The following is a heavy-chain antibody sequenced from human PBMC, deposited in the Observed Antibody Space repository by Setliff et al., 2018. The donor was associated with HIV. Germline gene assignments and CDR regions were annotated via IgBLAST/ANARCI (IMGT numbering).Heavy chain of an antibody. CDR3: ASLPVVVTIPEGPFDF. Sequence: AGGSLRLSCAASGFTFSKYWMHWVRQAPGKGLVWLSRINSDGRSTTYADFVKGRFSISRDNAKNTVYLQMSSLTVEDTAVYYCASLPVVVTIPEGPFDFWGQGTMVTVSS. J-gene: IGHJ3*01. CDR2: INSDGRST. CDR1: GFTFSKYW. D-gene: IGHD2-15*01. V-gene: IGHV3-74*01.